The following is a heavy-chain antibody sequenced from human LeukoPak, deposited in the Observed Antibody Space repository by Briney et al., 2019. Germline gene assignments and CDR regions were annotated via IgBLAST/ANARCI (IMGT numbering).Heavy chain of an antibody. CDR2: ISSDGSTP. CDR3: ARGRGEYYYDSSGFGGY. V-gene: IGHV3-74*01. J-gene: IGHJ4*02. Sequence: GGSLRLSCAASGFTFSTYWMHWVRQAPGKGLVWVSRISSDGSTPSYADSVKGRFAISRDNAKNTLYLQMNSLRAEDTAVYYCARGRGEYYYDSSGFGGYWGQGTLVTVSS. D-gene: IGHD3-22*01. CDR1: GFTFSTYW.